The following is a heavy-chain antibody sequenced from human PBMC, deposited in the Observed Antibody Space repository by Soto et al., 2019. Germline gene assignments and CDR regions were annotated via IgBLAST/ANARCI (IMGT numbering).Heavy chain of an antibody. CDR2: ISRAGGNT. J-gene: IGHJ4*02. CDR1: GFTFSSYA. Sequence: GGSLRLSCAASGFTFSSYAMSWVRQAPGKGLEWVSGISRAGGNTYYPDSVKGRFTISRDNSNNTLHLQVNSLRVEDTAVYYCATGGGGSHFDNWGQGTLVTVSS. V-gene: IGHV3-23*01. D-gene: IGHD3-16*01. CDR3: ATGGGGSHFDN.